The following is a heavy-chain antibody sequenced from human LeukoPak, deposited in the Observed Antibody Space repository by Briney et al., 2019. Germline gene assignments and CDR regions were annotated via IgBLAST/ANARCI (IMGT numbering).Heavy chain of an antibody. J-gene: IGHJ4*02. D-gene: IGHD6-13*01. CDR3: ATAPAAADSC. Sequence: GGSLRLSCAASGFTFSSFWMTWVRQAPGKGLEWVANIERDGSKKTYVDSVKGRSTISRDNAENSLYLQMSSLRAEDTAVYYCATAPAAADSCWGQGTLVAVSS. V-gene: IGHV3-7*01. CDR2: IERDGSKK. CDR1: GFTFSSFW.